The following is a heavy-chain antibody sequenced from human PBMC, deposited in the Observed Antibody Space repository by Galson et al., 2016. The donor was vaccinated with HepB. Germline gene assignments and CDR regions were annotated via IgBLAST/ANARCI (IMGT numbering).Heavy chain of an antibody. D-gene: IGHD3-10*01. V-gene: IGHV1-2*02. CDR3: ARDRYYGSGRGMDV. CDR2: INPNSGGT. J-gene: IGHJ6*04. CDR1: GYTFSGYY. Sequence: SVKVSCKASGYTFSGYYMHWVRQAPGQGLEWMGWINPNSGGTNYAQKFQGRVTMTRDTSFSTAYMELSRLRSDDTAVYYCARDRYYGSGRGMDVWGRGTTFTVSS.